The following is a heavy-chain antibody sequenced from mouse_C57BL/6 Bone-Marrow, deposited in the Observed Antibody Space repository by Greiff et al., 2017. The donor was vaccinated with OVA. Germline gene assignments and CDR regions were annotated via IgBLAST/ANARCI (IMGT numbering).Heavy chain of an antibody. CDR1: GYTFTSYG. V-gene: IGHV1-81*01. D-gene: IGHD1-1*01. CDR2: IYPRSGNT. Sequence: QVQLQQSGAELARPGASVKLSCKASGYTFTSYGISWVKQRTGQGLEWIGEIYPRSGNTYYNEKFKGKATLTADKSSSTAYMELRSLTSEDSAVYFCARDVGSSSYFDYWGQGTTLTVSS. CDR3: ARDVGSSSYFDY. J-gene: IGHJ2*01.